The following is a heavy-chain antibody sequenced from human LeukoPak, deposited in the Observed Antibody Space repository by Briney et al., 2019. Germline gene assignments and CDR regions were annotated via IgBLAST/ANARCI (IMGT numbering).Heavy chain of an antibody. CDR3: LKCRGGSTSCQGGGFDY. CDR1: GFTFSSYA. D-gene: IGHD2-2*01. J-gene: IGHJ4*02. Sequence: GGSLRLSCSASGFTFSSYAMHWVRQAPGKGLEYVSAISGNGGSTYYADSVKGRFTISRDNSKNTLYLQMRRLRAEDTAVDYCLKCRGGSTSCQGGGFDYWGQGTLVTVSS. CDR2: ISGNGGST. V-gene: IGHV3-64D*06.